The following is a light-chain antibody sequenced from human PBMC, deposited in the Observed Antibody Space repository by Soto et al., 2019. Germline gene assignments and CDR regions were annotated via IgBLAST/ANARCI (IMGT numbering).Light chain of an antibody. V-gene: IGLV2-8*01. CDR1: SSDVGGYNY. J-gene: IGLJ1*01. CDR2: EVS. Sequence: QSVLTQPPSASGSPGQSVTISCTGTSSDVGGYNYVFWYQQHPGKAPKLMIYEVSKRPSGVPDRFSGSKSGNTASLAVSGLQAEDEADYYCSSYAGSLYVFGTGTKVTVL. CDR3: SSYAGSLYV.